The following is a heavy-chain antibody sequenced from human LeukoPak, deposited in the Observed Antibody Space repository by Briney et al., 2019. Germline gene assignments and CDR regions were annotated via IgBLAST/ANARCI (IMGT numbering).Heavy chain of an antibody. J-gene: IGHJ3*02. D-gene: IGHD1-26*01. V-gene: IGHV3-7*01. CDR1: GFTFSSYW. Sequence: GGSLRLSCAASGFTFSSYWMSWVRQAPGKGLEWVANIKQDGSEKYYVDSVKGRFTISRDNAKNSLYLQMNSLRAEDTAVYYCAKWVVGDAFDIWGQGTMVTVSS. CDR3: AKWVVGDAFDI. CDR2: IKQDGSEK.